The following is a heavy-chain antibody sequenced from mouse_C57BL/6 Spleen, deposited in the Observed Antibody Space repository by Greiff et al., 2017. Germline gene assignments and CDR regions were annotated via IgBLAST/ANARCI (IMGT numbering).Heavy chain of an antibody. J-gene: IGHJ4*01. D-gene: IGHD1-1*01. V-gene: IGHV1-59*01. CDR3: ARYGSSYRYAMDY. Sequence: HVPLTQPGAELVRPGPSVKLSCKASGYTFTSYWMHWVKQRPGKGLEWIGVIDPSDSYTNYNQTFKGKATLTVDTSYSTAYMQLSSLTSEDSAVYYCARYGSSYRYAMDYWGQGTSVTVSS. CDR1: GYTFTSYW. CDR2: IDPSDSYT.